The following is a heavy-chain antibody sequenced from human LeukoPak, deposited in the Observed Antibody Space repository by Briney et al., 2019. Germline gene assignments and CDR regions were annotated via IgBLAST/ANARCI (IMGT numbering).Heavy chain of an antibody. D-gene: IGHD3-10*01. Sequence: SQTLPLTCAVSGGSISSGGYSWSWIRQPPGKGLEWIGYIYHSGSTYYNPSLKSRVTISVDRSKNQFSLKLSSVTAADTAVYYCARGGGFGELMKNAFDIWGQGTMVTVSS. CDR2: IYHSGST. CDR3: ARGGGFGELMKNAFDI. J-gene: IGHJ3*02. V-gene: IGHV4-30-2*01. CDR1: GGSISSGGYS.